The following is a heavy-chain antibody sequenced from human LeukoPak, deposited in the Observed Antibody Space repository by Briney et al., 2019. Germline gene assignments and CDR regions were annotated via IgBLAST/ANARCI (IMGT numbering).Heavy chain of an antibody. CDR2: INHSGST. CDR3: ARSITIFGVVTLPYNWFDP. CDR1: GGSFSGYY. J-gene: IGHJ5*02. V-gene: IGHV4-34*01. Sequence: PSETLSLTCAVYGGSFSGYYWSWIRQPPGKGLEWIGEINHSGSTSYNPSLKSRVTISVDTSKNQFSLKLSSVTAADTAVYYCARSITIFGVVTLPYNWFDPWGQGTLVTVSS. D-gene: IGHD3-3*01.